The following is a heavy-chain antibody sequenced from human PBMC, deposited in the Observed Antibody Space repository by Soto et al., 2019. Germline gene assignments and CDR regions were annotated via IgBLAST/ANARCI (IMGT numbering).Heavy chain of an antibody. CDR3: ARDSAYYDFWSGYYRGVGYFDY. V-gene: IGHV4-31*03. CDR2: IYYSGST. Sequence: QVQLQESGPGLVKPSQTLSLTCTVSGGSISSGGYYWSWIRQHPGKGLEWIGYIYYSGSTYYNPSLKSRVTISVDTSKNQFSLKLSSVTAADTAVYYCARDSAYYDFWSGYYRGVGYFDYWGQGTLVTVSS. D-gene: IGHD3-3*01. J-gene: IGHJ4*02. CDR1: GGSISSGGYY.